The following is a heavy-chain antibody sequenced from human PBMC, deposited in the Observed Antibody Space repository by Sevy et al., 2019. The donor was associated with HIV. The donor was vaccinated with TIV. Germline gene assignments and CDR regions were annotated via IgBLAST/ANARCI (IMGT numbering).Heavy chain of an antibody. V-gene: IGHV4-59*01. D-gene: IGHD6-13*01. CDR3: ERDRIAAAGTRSPGMDV. Sequence: SETLSLTCTVSGGSISSYYWSWIRQPPGKGLEWIGYIYYSGSTNYNPSLKSRVTISVDTSKNQFSLKLSSVTAADTAVYYCERDRIAAAGTRSPGMDVWGQGTTVTVSS. CDR2: IYYSGST. CDR1: GGSISSYY. J-gene: IGHJ6*02.